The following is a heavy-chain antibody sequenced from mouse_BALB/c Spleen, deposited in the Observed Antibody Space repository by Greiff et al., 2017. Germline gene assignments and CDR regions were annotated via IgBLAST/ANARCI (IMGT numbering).Heavy chain of an antibody. D-gene: IGHD2-3*01. CDR3: ARSDGYSPWFAY. CDR2: ISSGSSTI. V-gene: IGHV5-17*02. CDR1: GFTFSSFG. Sequence: EVKLMESGGGLVQPGGSRKLSCAASGFTFSSFGMHWVRQAPEKGLEWVAYISSGSSTIYYADTVKGRFTISRDNPKNTLFLQMTSLRSEDTAMYYCARSDGYSPWFAYWGQGTLVTVSA. J-gene: IGHJ3*01.